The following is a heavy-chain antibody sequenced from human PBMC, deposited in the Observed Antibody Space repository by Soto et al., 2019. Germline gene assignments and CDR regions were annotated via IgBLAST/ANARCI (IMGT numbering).Heavy chain of an antibody. J-gene: IGHJ4*02. Sequence: QVQLVQSGAEVKKPGSSVKVSCKASGGTFSSYAISWVRQAPVQGLEWMGGIIPIFGTANYAQKFQGRVTITADESTSTAYMELSSLRSEDTAVYYCARESRYCSGGSCYCLPGIDYWGQGTLVTVSS. D-gene: IGHD2-15*01. CDR1: GGTFSSYA. CDR3: ARESRYCSGGSCYCLPGIDY. CDR2: IIPIFGTA. V-gene: IGHV1-69*12.